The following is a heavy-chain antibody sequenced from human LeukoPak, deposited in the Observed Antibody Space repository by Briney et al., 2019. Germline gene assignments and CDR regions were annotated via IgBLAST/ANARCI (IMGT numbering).Heavy chain of an antibody. D-gene: IGHD6-13*01. Sequence: GGSLRLSCAASGFTFSSYAMSCVRQAPGKGLEWVSAISGSGGSTYYADSVKGRFTISRDNSKNTLYLQTNSLRAEDTAVYYCAKDRHSSSYTDYWGQGTLVTVSS. CDR2: ISGSGGST. CDR1: GFTFSSYA. V-gene: IGHV3-23*01. CDR3: AKDRHSSSYTDY. J-gene: IGHJ4*02.